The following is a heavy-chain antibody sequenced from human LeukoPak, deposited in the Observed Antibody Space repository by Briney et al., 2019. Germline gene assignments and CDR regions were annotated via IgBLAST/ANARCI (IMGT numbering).Heavy chain of an antibody. CDR3: AKDLGGYNYGPGDVFDY. CDR2: ITNSGSNT. Sequence: GGSLRLSCAASGFTFSSYAMSWVRQAPGKGLEWVSAITNSGSNTYYADSVKGRFTISRDNSKNTIYLQMNSLRDDDTAVYYCAKDLGGYNYGPGDVFDYWGQGTLVTVSS. V-gene: IGHV3-23*01. D-gene: IGHD5-18*01. CDR1: GFTFSSYA. J-gene: IGHJ4*02.